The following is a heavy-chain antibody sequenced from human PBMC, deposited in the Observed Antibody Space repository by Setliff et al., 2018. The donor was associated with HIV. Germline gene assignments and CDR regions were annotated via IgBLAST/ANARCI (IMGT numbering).Heavy chain of an antibody. J-gene: IGHJ6*03. CDR3: ARVSSTSCYGGPCRRTPRDYYYYYYMDV. Sequence: ASVKVSCKASGYTFTSYYMHWVRQAPGQGLEWMGIINPGGGSTSYAQKFQGRVTMTRDTSTSTVYMELSSLRSEDTAVYYCARVSSTSCYGGPCRRTPRDYYYYYYMDVWGKGTTVTVSS. D-gene: IGHD2-2*01. V-gene: IGHV1-46*01. CDR1: GYTFTSYY. CDR2: INPGGGST.